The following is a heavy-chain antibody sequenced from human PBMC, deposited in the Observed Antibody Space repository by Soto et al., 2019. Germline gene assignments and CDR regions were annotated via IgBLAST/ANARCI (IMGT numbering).Heavy chain of an antibody. D-gene: IGHD2-2*01. CDR3: AREGYCISTSCYASALDY. V-gene: IGHV1-18*01. CDR1: GYTFTIYG. J-gene: IGHJ4*02. CDR2: ISAYNGNT. Sequence: ASVKVSCKASGYTFTIYGISWVRQAPGEGLEWMGWISAYNGNTDYPQKLQGRVTMTTDTSTSTAYMELRSLRSDDTAVYYCAREGYCISTSCYASALDYWGQGTLVTVS.